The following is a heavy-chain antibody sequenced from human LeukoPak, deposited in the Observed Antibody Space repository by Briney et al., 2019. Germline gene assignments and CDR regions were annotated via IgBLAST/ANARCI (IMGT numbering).Heavy chain of an antibody. Sequence: GGSLRLSCAASGFTFSSYSMNWVRQAPGKGLEWVSSISSSSSYIYYADSVKGRFTISRDNAENSLYLQMNSLRAEDTAVYYCATLTVRGGFDPWGQGTLVTVSS. V-gene: IGHV3-21*01. CDR1: GFTFSSYS. CDR2: ISSSSSYI. D-gene: IGHD3-10*01. J-gene: IGHJ5*02. CDR3: ATLTVRGGFDP.